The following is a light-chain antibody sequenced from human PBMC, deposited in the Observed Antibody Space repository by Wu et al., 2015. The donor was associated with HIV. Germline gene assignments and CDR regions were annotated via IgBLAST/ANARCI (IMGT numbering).Light chain of an antibody. J-gene: IGKJ5*01. CDR2: DAS. V-gene: IGKV1-9*01. Sequence: IQLTQSPPSLSASVGDRVTITCRASQDITTYLAWYQQKPGRASKVLIYDASTLQSGVPSRFSGSGSGADFTLTISDLQREDFATYYCQQLNSYPLTFGQGTRLEIE. CDR3: QQLNSYPLT. CDR1: QDITTY.